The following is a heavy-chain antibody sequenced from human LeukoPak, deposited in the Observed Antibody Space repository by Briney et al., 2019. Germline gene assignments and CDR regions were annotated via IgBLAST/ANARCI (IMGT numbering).Heavy chain of an antibody. CDR1: GYTFTSYG. CDR3: ARDWGFIGVVVPAAPFPDY. J-gene: IGHJ4*02. CDR2: ISAYNGNT. D-gene: IGHD2-2*01. Sequence: ASVKVSCKASGYTFTSYGISWVRQAPGQGLEWMGWISAYNGNTNYAQKLQGRVTMTTDTSTSTAYMELRSLRSDDTAVYYCARDWGFIGVVVPAAPFPDYWGQGTLVTVSS. V-gene: IGHV1-18*01.